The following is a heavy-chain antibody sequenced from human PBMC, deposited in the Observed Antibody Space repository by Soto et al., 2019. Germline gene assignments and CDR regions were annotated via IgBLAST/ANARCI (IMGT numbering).Heavy chain of an antibody. Sequence: GASVKVSCKASGGTFSSYAISWVRQAPGQGLEWMGGIIPIFGTANYAQKFQGRVTITADESTSTAYMELSSLRSEDTAVYYCARVTRRFGHYDSSGYYSSGYYYYYGMDVWGQGTTVIVSS. CDR2: IIPIFGTA. J-gene: IGHJ6*02. CDR1: GGTFSSYA. V-gene: IGHV1-69*13. CDR3: ARVTRRFGHYDSSGYYSSGYYYYYGMDV. D-gene: IGHD3-22*01.